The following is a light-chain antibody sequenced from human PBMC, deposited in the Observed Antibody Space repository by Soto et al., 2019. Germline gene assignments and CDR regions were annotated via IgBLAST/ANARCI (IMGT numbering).Light chain of an antibody. Sequence: EIVLTQSPGTLSLSPGDRATLSCRASQSVSSNYLAWYQQQKPGQAPRLLIYGASSRAAGVPDRLSGSGSGTDFTLAISRLEPEDFAVYYCQQYGVSSWTCGQGTKVEIK. J-gene: IGKJ1*01. CDR3: QQYGVSSWT. V-gene: IGKV3-20*01. CDR2: GAS. CDR1: QSVSSNY.